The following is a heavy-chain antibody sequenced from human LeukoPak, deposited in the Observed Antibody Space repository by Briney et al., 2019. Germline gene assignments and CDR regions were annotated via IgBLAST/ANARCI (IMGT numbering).Heavy chain of an antibody. Sequence: SETLSLTCTVSGYSISSGYYWGWIRQPPGKGLEWIGSIYHSGSTYYNPSLKSRVTISVDTSKNQFSLKLSSVTAADTAVYYCARGWKYSSGWFPRGGDYWGQGTLVTVSS. J-gene: IGHJ4*02. CDR2: IYHSGST. CDR1: GYSISSGYY. D-gene: IGHD6-19*01. CDR3: ARGWKYSSGWFPRGGDY. V-gene: IGHV4-38-2*02.